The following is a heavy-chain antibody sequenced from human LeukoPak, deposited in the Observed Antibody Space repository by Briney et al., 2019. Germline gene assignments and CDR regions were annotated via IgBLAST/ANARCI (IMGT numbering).Heavy chain of an antibody. CDR3: ARGFLQLTPYYFDY. CDR2: IHNDGST. V-gene: IGHV3-66*01. J-gene: IGHJ4*02. CDR1: GFDVSINY. D-gene: IGHD1-1*01. Sequence: GGSLRLSCAASGFDVSINYMNWIRQSPEKGLEWVSIIHNDGSTYYADSVKGRFTVSRDNSKNTVSLQLDSLRVDDTGIYYCARGFLQLTPYYFDYWGQGALVTVSS.